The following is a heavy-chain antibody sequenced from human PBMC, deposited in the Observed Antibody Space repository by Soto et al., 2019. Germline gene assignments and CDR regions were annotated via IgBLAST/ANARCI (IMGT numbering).Heavy chain of an antibody. CDR3: AKDRQTVKRLWFGEWYDAFDI. CDR1: GFTFSSYA. D-gene: IGHD3-10*01. Sequence: EVQLLESGGGLVQPGGSLRLSCAASGFTFSSYAMSWVRQAPGKGLEWVSAISGSGGSTYYADSVKGRFTISRDNSKNKLYLQMNSLRAEDTAVYYCAKDRQTVKRLWFGEWYDAFDIWGQGTMVTVS. V-gene: IGHV3-23*01. CDR2: ISGSGGST. J-gene: IGHJ3*02.